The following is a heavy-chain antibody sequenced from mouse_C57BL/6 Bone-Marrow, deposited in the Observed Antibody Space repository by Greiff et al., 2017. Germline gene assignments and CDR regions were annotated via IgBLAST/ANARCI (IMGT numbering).Heavy chain of an antibody. J-gene: IGHJ4*01. V-gene: IGHV1-80*01. CDR3: ARSPIYYYGSSFLFYAMDY. CDR2: IYPGDGDT. CDR1: GYAFSSYW. Sequence: VQLQQSGAELVKPGASVKISCKASGYAFSSYWMNWVKQRPGKGLEWIGQIYPGDGDTNYNGKFKGKATLTADKSSSTAYMQLSSLTSEDSAVYFCARSPIYYYGSSFLFYAMDYCGQGTSVTVSS. D-gene: IGHD1-1*01.